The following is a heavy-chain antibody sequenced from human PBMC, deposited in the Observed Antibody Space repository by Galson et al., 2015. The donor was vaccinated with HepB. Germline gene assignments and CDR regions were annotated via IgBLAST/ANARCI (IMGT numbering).Heavy chain of an antibody. CDR1: GDSIGSGGYY. Sequence: LSLTCAVSGDSIGSGGYYWNWIRQHPGKGLEWIGYIYYSGSTYYIPSLKSRITISIDTSMNQFSLKLSSVTAADTAVYYCARDSHTMTYPNWYFDLWGRGTLITVSS. V-gene: IGHV4-31*11. CDR3: ARDSHTMTYPNWYFDL. CDR2: IYYSGST. D-gene: IGHD3-22*01. J-gene: IGHJ2*01.